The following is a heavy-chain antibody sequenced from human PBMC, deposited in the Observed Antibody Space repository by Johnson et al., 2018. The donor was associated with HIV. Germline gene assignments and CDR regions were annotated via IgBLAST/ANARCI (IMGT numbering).Heavy chain of an antibody. CDR3: ARTISWITFGGVIPRNAFDI. Sequence: QVQLVESGGGVVQPGRSLGLSCAASGFSFSSYAMHWVRQAPGKGLEWVASLSYDGSNKYYADSVKGRFTISRDNSKNKLDLQMNSRRAEETSVYYCARTISWITFGGVIPRNAFDIWGQGTMVTVSS. V-gene: IGHV3-30-3*01. D-gene: IGHD3-16*02. CDR2: LSYDGSNK. J-gene: IGHJ3*02. CDR1: GFSFSSYA.